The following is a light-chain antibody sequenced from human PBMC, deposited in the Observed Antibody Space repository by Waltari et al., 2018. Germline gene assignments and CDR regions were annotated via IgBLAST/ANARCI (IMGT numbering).Light chain of an antibody. CDR2: VAS. V-gene: IGKV3-11*01. CDR3: QQRSNWPPYT. J-gene: IGKJ2*01. CDR1: QSVSGH. Sequence: EIVLTQSPATLSLSPGERATLSCWASQSVSGHLAWYQQKPGQAPRLLIYVASSSATGIPARFSGSGSGTDFTLTISSLEPEDFAVYYCQQRSNWPPYTFGQGTKLEIK.